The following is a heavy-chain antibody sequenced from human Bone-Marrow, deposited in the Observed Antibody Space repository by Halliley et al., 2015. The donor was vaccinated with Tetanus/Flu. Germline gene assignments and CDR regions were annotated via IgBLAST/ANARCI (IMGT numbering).Heavy chain of an antibody. CDR3: ARWAGFQERYYYFSYGMDV. J-gene: IGHJ6*02. D-gene: IGHD1-26*01. CDR2: YDGDNQ. V-gene: IGHV3-30*03. Sequence: YDGDNQHYAEAVRGRFTVSRDNSKNALYLQMDSLRPEDTAVYYCARWAGFQERYYYFSYGMDVWGQGTTVTVSS.